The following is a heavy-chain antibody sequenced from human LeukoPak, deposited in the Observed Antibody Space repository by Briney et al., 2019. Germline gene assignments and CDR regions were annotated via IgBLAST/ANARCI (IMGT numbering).Heavy chain of an antibody. V-gene: IGHV4-59*08. J-gene: IGHJ3*02. CDR2: IYYSGGDI. CDR1: GGSINNYY. CDR3: ARQPAATAAFDI. Sequence: SETLSLTCTVSGGSINNYYWSWIRQPPGKGLEWIGYIYYSGGDINYNPSLKSRLTISVDTSKNKISLMLTSMTAADTAVYYCARQPAATAAFDIWAQGTMVTVSS. D-gene: IGHD5-18*01.